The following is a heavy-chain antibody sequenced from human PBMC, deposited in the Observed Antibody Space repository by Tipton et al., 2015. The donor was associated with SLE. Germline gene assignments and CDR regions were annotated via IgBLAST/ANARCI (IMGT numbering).Heavy chain of an antibody. J-gene: IGHJ5*02. CDR2: INNDGSMT. D-gene: IGHD2-8*02. CDR3: ARDDEINSAWCNWLAP. Sequence: SLRLSCAASGFTFSSYWMHWVRRAPGKGLDWVSYINNDGSMTRYADSVKGRFTISRGNAKNTLYLQMTTLSVEDTAVYYCARDDEINSAWCNWLAPWGQGPLVTVSS. V-gene: IGHV3-74*01. CDR1: GFTFSSYW.